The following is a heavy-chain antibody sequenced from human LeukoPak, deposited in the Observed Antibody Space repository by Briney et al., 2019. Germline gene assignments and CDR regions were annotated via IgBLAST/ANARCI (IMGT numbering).Heavy chain of an antibody. CDR2: INHSGST. V-gene: IGHV4-34*01. CDR3: ARGLGYYDSSGYY. Sequence: PSETLSLTCAVYGGSSSGYYWSWIRQPPGKGLGWIGEINHSGSTNYNPSLKSRVTISVDTSKNQFSLKLSSVTAADTAVYYCARGLGYYDSSGYYWGQGTLVTVSS. J-gene: IGHJ4*02. CDR1: GGSSSGYY. D-gene: IGHD3-22*01.